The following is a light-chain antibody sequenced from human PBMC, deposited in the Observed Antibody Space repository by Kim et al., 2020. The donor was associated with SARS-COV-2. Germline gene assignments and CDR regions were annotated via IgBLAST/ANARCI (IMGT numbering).Light chain of an antibody. J-gene: IGLJ2*01. Sequence: VALGQTVRITCQGDSLRSYYATWYQQKPGQAPIVVIYGKNNRPSGIQDRFSGSSSGNTASLTITGTQAGDEADYYCNSRDSNDNVVFGGGTKLTVL. CDR2: GKN. V-gene: IGLV3-19*01. CDR3: NSRDSNDNVV. CDR1: SLRSYY.